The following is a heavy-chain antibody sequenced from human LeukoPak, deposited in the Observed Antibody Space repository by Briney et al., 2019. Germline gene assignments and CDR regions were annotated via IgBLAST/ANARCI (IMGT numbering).Heavy chain of an antibody. CDR1: GGSISSYY. J-gene: IGHJ4*02. CDR2: IYYSGST. Sequence: PSETLSLTCTVSGGSISSYYWSWIRQPPGKGLEWIGYIYYSGSTNYNPSLKSRVTISVDTSKNQFSLKLSSVTAADTAVYYCARREGHYYYDSSGYFDYWGQGTLVTVSS. CDR3: ARREGHYYYDSSGYFDY. D-gene: IGHD3-22*01. V-gene: IGHV4-59*08.